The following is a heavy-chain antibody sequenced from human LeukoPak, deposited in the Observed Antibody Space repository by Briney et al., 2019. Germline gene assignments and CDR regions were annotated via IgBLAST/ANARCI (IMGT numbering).Heavy chain of an antibody. J-gene: IGHJ3*02. V-gene: IGHV4-59*01. CDR1: GVSITDCY. CDR2: IYYKGYT. CDR3: ASTPLSDLDI. Sequence: SETLSLTCSVTGVSITDCYWSWIRQPPGKGLEWIGYIYYKGYTNYSPSLKSRVTISMDTSKSQFSLKLRSATAADTAVYYCASTPLSDLDIWGQGTMVIVSS.